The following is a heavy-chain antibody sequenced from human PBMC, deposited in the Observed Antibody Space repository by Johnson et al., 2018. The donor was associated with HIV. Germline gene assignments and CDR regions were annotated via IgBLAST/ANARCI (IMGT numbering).Heavy chain of an antibody. J-gene: IGHJ3*02. CDR1: GFTFDDYG. V-gene: IGHV3-20*04. CDR3: TQGGGYGEDDAFDI. D-gene: IGHD3-22*01. CDR2: INWNGGST. Sequence: VQLVESGGGVVRPGGSLRLSCAASGFTFDDYGMSWVRQAPGKGLEWVYGINWNGGSTGYADSVKGRFTISRDNAKNSLYLQMNSLRPEDTALYYCTQGGGYGEDDAFDIWGQGTMVTVSS.